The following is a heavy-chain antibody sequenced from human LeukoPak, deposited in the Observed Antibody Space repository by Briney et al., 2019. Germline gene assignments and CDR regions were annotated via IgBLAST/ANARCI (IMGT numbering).Heavy chain of an antibody. V-gene: IGHV3-33*08. D-gene: IGHD5-18*01. CDR2: IWYDGSNK. CDR1: GFTFSSYA. J-gene: IGHJ6*02. Sequence: GRSLRLSCAASGFTFSSYAMHWVRQAPGKGLEWVAVIWYDGSNKYYADSVKGRFTISRDNSKNTLYLQMNSLRAEDTAVYYCARDVDTAMGRPYYYYGMDVWGQGTTVTVSS. CDR3: ARDVDTAMGRPYYYYGMDV.